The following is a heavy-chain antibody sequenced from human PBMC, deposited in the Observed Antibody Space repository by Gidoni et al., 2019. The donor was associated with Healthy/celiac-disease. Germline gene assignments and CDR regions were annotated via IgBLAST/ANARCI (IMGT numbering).Heavy chain of an antibody. V-gene: IGHV3-20*01. D-gene: IGHD6-6*01. CDR2: INWNGGST. CDR3: ARVGSSSHYYYGMDV. CDR1: GFTFDDYG. Sequence: EVQLVESGGCVVRPGGSLRLSCAASGFTFDDYGMSGVRQAPGKGLELVSCINWNGGSTGYADSVKGRFTISRDNAKNSLYLQMNSLRAEDTALYHCARVGSSSHYYYGMDVWGQGTTVTVSS. J-gene: IGHJ6*02.